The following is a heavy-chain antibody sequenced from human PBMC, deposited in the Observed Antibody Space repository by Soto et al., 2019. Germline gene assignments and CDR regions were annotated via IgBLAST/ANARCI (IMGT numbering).Heavy chain of an antibody. CDR2: IIPIFGTA. J-gene: IGHJ5*02. CDR1: GGTFSSYA. Sequence: SVKVSCKASGGTFSSYAISWVRQAPGQGLEWMGGIIPIFGTANYAQKFQGRVAITADESTTTAYMELGSLRSEDTAMYYCAREEVAAPSWGQGTLVTVSS. D-gene: IGHD2-15*01. V-gene: IGHV1-69*13. CDR3: AREEVAAPS.